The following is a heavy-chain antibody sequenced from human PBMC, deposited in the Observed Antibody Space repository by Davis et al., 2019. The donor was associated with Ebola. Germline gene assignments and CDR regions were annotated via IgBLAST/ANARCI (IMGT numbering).Heavy chain of an antibody. V-gene: IGHV4-31*03. D-gene: IGHD4-11*01. J-gene: IGHJ4*02. CDR2: IYYDGAT. CDR3: AREATTLDY. Sequence: PSETLSLTCSVSGDSINRGPYYWAWIRHLPGKGLEWLGHIYYDGATNYNPSLSGRLAISMDTSKNQFSLKLSSVTAADTAVYYCAREATTLDYWGQGTLVTVSS. CDR1: GDSINRGPYY.